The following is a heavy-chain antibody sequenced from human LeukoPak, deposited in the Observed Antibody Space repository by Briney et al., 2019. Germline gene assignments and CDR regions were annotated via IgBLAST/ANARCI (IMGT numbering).Heavy chain of an antibody. CDR1: GFTFSSYA. CDR2: ISASGGST. D-gene: IGHD3-9*01. CDR3: AKDPYDTYFDY. J-gene: IGHJ4*02. Sequence: GGSLRLSCAASGFTFSSYAMSWVRQAPGKGLEWVSAISASGGSTYYADSVRGRFTISRDNSKNTLYLQMNSLRAEDTAVYYCAKDPYDTYFDYWGQGTLVTVSS. V-gene: IGHV3-23*01.